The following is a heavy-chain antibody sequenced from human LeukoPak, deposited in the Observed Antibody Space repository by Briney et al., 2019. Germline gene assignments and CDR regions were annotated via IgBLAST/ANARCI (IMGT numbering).Heavy chain of an antibody. CDR1: GGSISSYY. D-gene: IGHD6-13*01. Sequence: SETLSLTCTVSGGSISSYYWSWIRQPPGKGLEWIGYIYYCGSTNYNPSLKSRVTISVDTSKNQFSLKLSSVTAADTAVYYCARDSTLAAAGTMEAQQGFDYWGQGTLVTVSS. V-gene: IGHV4-59*01. CDR2: IYYCGST. CDR3: ARDSTLAAAGTMEAQQGFDY. J-gene: IGHJ4*02.